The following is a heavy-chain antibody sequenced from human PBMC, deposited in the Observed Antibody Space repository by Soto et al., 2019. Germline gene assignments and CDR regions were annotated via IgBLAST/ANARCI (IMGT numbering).Heavy chain of an antibody. V-gene: IGHV3-48*02. J-gene: IGHJ6*02. D-gene: IGHD3-10*01. Sequence: EVQLVESGGGLVQPGGSLRLSCAASGFTFSSYSMNWVRQASGKGLEWVSYISSSSSTIYYADSVKGRFTISRDNAKNSLYLQMNSLRDEDTAVYYCAGLHYIGATRGVWGQGTTVTVSS. CDR1: GFTFSSYS. CDR2: ISSSSSTI. CDR3: AGLHYIGATRGV.